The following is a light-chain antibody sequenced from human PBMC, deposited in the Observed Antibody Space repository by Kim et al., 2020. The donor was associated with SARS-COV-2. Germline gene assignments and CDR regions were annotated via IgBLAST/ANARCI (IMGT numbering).Light chain of an antibody. J-gene: IGKJ5*01. CDR2: GAS. Sequence: EIVLTQSPGTLSLSPGERATLSCRASQSVSSSYLAWYQQKPGQAPRLLIYGASSRATGIPDRFSGSVSGTDFTLTISRLEPEDFAVYYCQQYGGSPITFGEGTQLEIK. V-gene: IGKV3-20*01. CDR1: QSVSSSY. CDR3: QQYGGSPIT.